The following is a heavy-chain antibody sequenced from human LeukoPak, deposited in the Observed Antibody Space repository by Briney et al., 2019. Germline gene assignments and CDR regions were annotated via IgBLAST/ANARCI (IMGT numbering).Heavy chain of an antibody. CDR2: ISAYNGNT. D-gene: IGHD6-19*01. J-gene: IGHJ4*02. CDR3: AGEYIAVAGTLYDY. CDR1: GYTFTSYG. Sequence: ASVKVSCKASGYTFTSYGISWVRQAPGQGLEWMGWISAYNGNTNYAQKLQGRVTMTTDTSTSTAYMELRSLRSDDTAVYYCAGEYIAVAGTLYDYWGQGTLVTVSS. V-gene: IGHV1-18*01.